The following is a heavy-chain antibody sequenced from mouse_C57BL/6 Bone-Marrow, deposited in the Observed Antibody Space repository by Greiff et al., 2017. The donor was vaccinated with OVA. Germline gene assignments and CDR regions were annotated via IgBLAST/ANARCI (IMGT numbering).Heavy chain of an antibody. CDR2: ISSGGSYT. D-gene: IGHD2-5*01. Sequence: EVQVVESGGDLVKPGGSLKLSCAASGFTFSSYGMSWVRQTPDKRLEWVATISSGGSYTYYPDSVKGRFTISRDNAKNTLYLQMSSLKSEDTAMYYCARHGYSNPNYFDYWGQGTTLTVSS. CDR3: ARHGYSNPNYFDY. V-gene: IGHV5-6*01. J-gene: IGHJ2*01. CDR1: GFTFSSYG.